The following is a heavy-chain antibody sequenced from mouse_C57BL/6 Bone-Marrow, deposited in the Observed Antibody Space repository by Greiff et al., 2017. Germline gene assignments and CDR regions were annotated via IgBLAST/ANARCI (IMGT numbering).Heavy chain of an antibody. D-gene: IGHD2-12*01. Sequence: EVQGVESGGGLVQPGGSLSLSCAASGFTFTDYYMSWVRQPPGKALEWLGFIRTKANGYTTEYSASVKGRFTIARDNSQSILYLHMNALRAEDSATYYCAGLRLYFDYWGQGTTLTVSS. CDR3: AGLRLYFDY. J-gene: IGHJ2*01. V-gene: IGHV7-3*01. CDR2: IRTKANGYTT. CDR1: GFTFTDYY.